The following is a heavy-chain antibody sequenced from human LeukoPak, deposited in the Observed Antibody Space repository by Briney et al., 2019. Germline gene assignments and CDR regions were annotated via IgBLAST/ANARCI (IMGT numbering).Heavy chain of an antibody. CDR3: ARVPSLVVVGYNWFDP. V-gene: IGHV5-51*01. Sequence: GESLKISCKGSGYSFTSYWIGWVRQMPGKGLEWMGIIYPGDSDTRYSPSFQGQVTISADKSISTAYMELSRLRSDDTAVYYCARVPSLVVVGYNWFDPWGQGTLVTVSS. J-gene: IGHJ5*02. CDR2: IYPGDSDT. CDR1: GYSFTSYW. D-gene: IGHD2-15*01.